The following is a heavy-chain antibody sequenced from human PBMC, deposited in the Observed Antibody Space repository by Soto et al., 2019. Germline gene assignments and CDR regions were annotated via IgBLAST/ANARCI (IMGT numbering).Heavy chain of an antibody. J-gene: IGHJ5*02. CDR3: ARVRCSSTSCKAWFDP. CDR1: GYTFTSYA. D-gene: IGHD2-2*01. V-gene: IGHV1-3*01. CDR2: INAGNGNT. Sequence: ASVKVSCKASGYTFTSYAMHWVRQAPGQRLEWMGWINAGNGNTKYSQKFQGRVTITRDTSASTAYMELSSLRSEDTAVYYCARVRCSSTSCKAWFDPWGQGTRVPSPQ.